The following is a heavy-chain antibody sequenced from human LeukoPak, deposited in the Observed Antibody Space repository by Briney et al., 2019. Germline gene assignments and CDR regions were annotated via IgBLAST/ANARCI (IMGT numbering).Heavy chain of an antibody. D-gene: IGHD3-9*01. Sequence: GGSLRLSCAASGFTFSNAWMSWVRQAPGKGLEWVGRIKSKTDGGTTDYAAPVKGRFTISRDNAKNSLYLQMNSLRAEDTALYYCAKAYDILTAGVSPIGYWGQGTLVTVSS. V-gene: IGHV3-15*05. J-gene: IGHJ4*02. CDR1: GFTFSNAW. CDR2: IKSKTDGGTT. CDR3: AKAYDILTAGVSPIGY.